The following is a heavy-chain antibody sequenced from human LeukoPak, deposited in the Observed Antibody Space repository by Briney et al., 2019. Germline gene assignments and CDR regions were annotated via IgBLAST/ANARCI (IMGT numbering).Heavy chain of an antibody. CDR2: ISGSGGST. J-gene: IGHJ4*02. V-gene: IGHV3-23*01. CDR1: GFTVKNYA. D-gene: IGHD6-13*01. Sequence: AGGSLRLSCAASGFTVKNYAMSWVRQAPGKGLEWVSAISGSGGSTYYADSVKGRFTISRDNSKNTLFLQMNSLRAEDTAVYYCAKGSVAAVVTFIDFWGQGTLVAVSS. CDR3: AKGSVAAVVTFIDF.